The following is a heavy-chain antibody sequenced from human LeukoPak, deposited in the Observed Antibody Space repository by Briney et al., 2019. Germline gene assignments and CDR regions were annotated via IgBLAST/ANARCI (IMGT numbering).Heavy chain of an antibody. CDR2: IAPSGKT. CDR3: ARDMGGDCHDY. D-gene: IGHD2-21*02. CDR1: GFSFSAYE. J-gene: IGHJ4*02. Sequence: GGSLRLSCAASGFSFSAYEMHWVRQGPGKGLEWVSAIAPSGKTYYLESVKGRFTISRENAKNSLFLQMNSLRAGDTAVYYCARDMGGDCHDYWGQGTLVTVSS. V-gene: IGHV3-13*01.